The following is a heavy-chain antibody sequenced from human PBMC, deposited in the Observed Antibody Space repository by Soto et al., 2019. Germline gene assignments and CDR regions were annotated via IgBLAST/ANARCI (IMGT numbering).Heavy chain of an antibody. D-gene: IGHD4-17*01. J-gene: IGHJ4*02. CDR3: AACGPDYGDYDYFDY. CDR1: GGSISSSSYY. Sequence: QLQLQESGPGLVKPSETLSLTCTVSGGSISSSSYYWGWIRQPPGKGREWIGSIYYSGSTYYNPSLKSRVTISVDTSKNQFSLKLSSVTAADTAVYYCAACGPDYGDYDYFDYWGQGTLVTVSS. V-gene: IGHV4-39*01. CDR2: IYYSGST.